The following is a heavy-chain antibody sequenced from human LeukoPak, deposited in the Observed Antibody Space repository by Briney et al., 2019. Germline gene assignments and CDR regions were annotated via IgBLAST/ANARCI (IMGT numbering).Heavy chain of an antibody. CDR3: ARDSSSWPYYYGMDV. V-gene: IGHV4-39*02. Sequence: SGTLSLTCTVSGGSISSSSYYWGWIRQPPGKGLEWIGSIYYSGSTYYNPSLKSRVTISVDTSKNQFSLKLSSVTAADTAVYYCARDSSSWPYYYGMDVWGQGTTVTVSS. CDR1: GGSISSSSYY. D-gene: IGHD6-13*01. J-gene: IGHJ6*02. CDR2: IYYSGST.